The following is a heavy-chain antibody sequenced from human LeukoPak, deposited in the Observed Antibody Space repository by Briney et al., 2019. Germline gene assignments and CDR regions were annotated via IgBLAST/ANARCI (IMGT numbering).Heavy chain of an antibody. Sequence: PSETLSLTCTVSGGSISSSSYYWGWIRQPPGKGLECIGSISYSGSTYYNPSLKSRVTIFVDTSKNQFSLKLSSVTAADTAVYYCASRSEDYGDYEGMYYFDYWGQGTLVTVSS. J-gene: IGHJ4*02. CDR3: ASRSEDYGDYEGMYYFDY. V-gene: IGHV4-39*07. D-gene: IGHD4-17*01. CDR1: GGSISSSSYY. CDR2: ISYSGST.